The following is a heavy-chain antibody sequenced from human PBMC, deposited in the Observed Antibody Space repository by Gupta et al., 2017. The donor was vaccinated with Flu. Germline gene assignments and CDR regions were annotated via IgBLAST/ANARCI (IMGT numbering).Heavy chain of an antibody. V-gene: IGHV1-3*04. CDR1: GYTLSTKNA. CDR2: INTGNGNP. Sequence: QVQLVQSGPEVKKPGASVKISCETSGYTLSTKNAIPWVRQAPGHRLEWVGWINTGNGNPKYSQTFQGRVNITRESSARTVYMELTSLTSEDTAVYYCTKGGSPLWSTWGQGTPVTVSS. J-gene: IGHJ1*01. CDR3: TKGGSPLWST. D-gene: IGHD3-10*01.